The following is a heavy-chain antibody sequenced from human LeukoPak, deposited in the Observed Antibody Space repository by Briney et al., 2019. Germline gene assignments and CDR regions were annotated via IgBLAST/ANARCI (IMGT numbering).Heavy chain of an antibody. V-gene: IGHV1-8*03. CDR1: GYTFTTYD. Sequence: ASVKVSCKASGYTFTTYDINWVRQATGQGLQWMGWINPNSGNTGYAQKFQGRITITRNTSISTVYMELSSLRSEDTAVYYCARGPGLGSGWYGRYYFDYWGQGTLVTVSS. D-gene: IGHD6-19*01. CDR3: ARGPGLGSGWYGRYYFDY. J-gene: IGHJ4*02. CDR2: INPNSGNT.